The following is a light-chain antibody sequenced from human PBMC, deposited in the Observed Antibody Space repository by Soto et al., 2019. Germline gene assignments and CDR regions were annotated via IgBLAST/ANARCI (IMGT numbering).Light chain of an antibody. CDR3: QQYGSSPWT. J-gene: IGKJ1*01. CDR1: QSVSSN. V-gene: IGKV3-15*01. CDR2: GAS. Sequence: EIVMTQSPATLSVSPGERATLSCRASQSVSSNLVWYQQKPGQAPRLLIYGASTRATGIPARFSGSGSGTDFTLTISRLEPEDFAVYYCQQYGSSPWTFGQGTKVDIK.